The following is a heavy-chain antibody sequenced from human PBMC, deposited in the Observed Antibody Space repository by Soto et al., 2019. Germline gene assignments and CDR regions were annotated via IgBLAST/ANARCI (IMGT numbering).Heavy chain of an antibody. J-gene: IGHJ4*02. V-gene: IGHV3-23*01. CDR3: AKDKPTHAEEFEFDY. CDR1: GFTFSSYA. Sequence: GESLKISCAASGFTFSSYAMSWVRQAPGKGLEWVSAISGSGGSTYYADSVKGRFTISRDNSNNTLYLQMNSLRAEDTAVYYCAKDKPTHAEEFEFDYWGQGTLVTVSS. CDR2: ISGSGGST. D-gene: IGHD2-15*01.